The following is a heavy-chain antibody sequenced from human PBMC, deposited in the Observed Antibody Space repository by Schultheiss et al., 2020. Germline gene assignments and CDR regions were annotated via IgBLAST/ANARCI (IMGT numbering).Heavy chain of an antibody. D-gene: IGHD3-3*01. CDR1: GYNFTRYW. Sequence: GESLKISCKGSGYNFTRYWIGWVRQMPGKGLEWMGIIYPGDSDTRYSPSFQGQVTISADKSISTAYLQWSSLKASDTAMYYCARRVWSGYSYYYYGMDVWGQGTTVTVSS. V-gene: IGHV5-51*01. CDR2: IYPGDSDT. J-gene: IGHJ6*02. CDR3: ARRVWSGYSYYYYGMDV.